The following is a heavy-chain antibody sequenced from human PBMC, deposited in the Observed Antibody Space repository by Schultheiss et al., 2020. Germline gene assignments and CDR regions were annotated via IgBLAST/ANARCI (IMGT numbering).Heavy chain of an antibody. CDR3: ASPRHYDFWSGSYGMDV. J-gene: IGHJ6*02. Sequence: SETLSLTCTVSGGSISSSSYYWGWIRQPPGKGLEWIGYIYYSGSTYYNPSLKSRVTISVDTSKNQFSLKLSSVTAADTAVYYCASPRHYDFWSGSYGMDVCGQGTTVTVSS. D-gene: IGHD3-3*01. V-gene: IGHV4-61*05. CDR1: GGSISSSSYY. CDR2: IYYSGST.